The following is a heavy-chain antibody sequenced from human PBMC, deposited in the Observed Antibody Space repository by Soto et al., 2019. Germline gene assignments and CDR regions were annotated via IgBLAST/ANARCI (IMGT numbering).Heavy chain of an antibody. CDR2: IYYSGST. V-gene: IGHV4-31*03. CDR1: GGSISSGGYF. Sequence: QVQLQESGPGLVKPSQTLSLTCTVSGGSISSGGYFWSWIRQYQGKGLEWIGYIYYSGSTYYNPSLKTRVTISLDTSKSQFSLKLSSMTAADTAVYYCARGRALYSNYDSWGQGTLVTVSS. D-gene: IGHD4-4*01. CDR3: ARGRALYSNYDS. J-gene: IGHJ5*01.